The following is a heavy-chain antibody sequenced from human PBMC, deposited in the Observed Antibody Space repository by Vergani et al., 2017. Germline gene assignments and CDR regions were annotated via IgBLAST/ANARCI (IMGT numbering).Heavy chain of an antibody. D-gene: IGHD6-6*01. CDR2: ISGSGGST. CDR1: GFTFSSYA. Sequence: VQLVESGGGVVQPGRSLRLSCAASGFTFSSYAMSWVRQAPGKGLEWVSAISGSGGSTYYADSVKGRVTISRDNSKNTLYLQMNSLRAEDTAVYYCAKGGGRIAARPINYYYYYGMDVWGQGTTVTVSS. V-gene: IGHV3-23*04. J-gene: IGHJ6*02. CDR3: AKGGGRIAARPINYYYYYGMDV.